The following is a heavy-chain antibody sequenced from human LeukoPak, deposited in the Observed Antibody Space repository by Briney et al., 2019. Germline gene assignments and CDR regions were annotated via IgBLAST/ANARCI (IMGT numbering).Heavy chain of an antibody. D-gene: IGHD5-18*01. V-gene: IGHV3-23*01. CDR3: ARPARGYSYGHFDY. CDR1: GFTFSSYA. J-gene: IGHJ4*02. CDR2: ISGSGGST. Sequence: PGGYLRLSCAASGFTFSSYAMSWVRQAPGKGLEWVSAISGSGGSTYYADSVKGRFTISRDNSKNTLYLQMNSLRAEDTAVYYCARPARGYSYGHFDYWGQGTLVTVSS.